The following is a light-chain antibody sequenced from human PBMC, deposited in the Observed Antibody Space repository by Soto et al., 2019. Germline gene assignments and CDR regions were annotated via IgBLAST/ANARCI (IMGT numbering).Light chain of an antibody. Sequence: QSVLTQPPSVSGAPGQRVTISCTGSLSNIGAGYEVHWYQQLPGTAPKLLISGHNNRPSGVPDRFFGSKSGTSASLTIIGLRAEDEAEYFCQSFDSSLSGSGVFGGGTKLTVL. CDR1: LSNIGAGYE. V-gene: IGLV1-40*01. CDR3: QSFDSSLSGSGV. J-gene: IGLJ3*02. CDR2: GHN.